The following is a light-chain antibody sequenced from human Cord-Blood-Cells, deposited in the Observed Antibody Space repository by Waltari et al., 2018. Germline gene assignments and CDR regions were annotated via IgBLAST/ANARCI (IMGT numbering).Light chain of an antibody. CDR2: WAS. CDR3: QQYYSTPYT. Sequence: DIVMTQSPDSLAVSLGEXATXXXKSSQSVLYSSNNKNYLAWYQQKPGQPPKLLIYWASTRESGVPDRFSGSGSGTDFTLTISSLQAEDVAVYYCQQYYSTPYTFGQGTKLEIK. CDR1: QSVLYSSNNKNY. V-gene: IGKV4-1*01. J-gene: IGKJ2*01.